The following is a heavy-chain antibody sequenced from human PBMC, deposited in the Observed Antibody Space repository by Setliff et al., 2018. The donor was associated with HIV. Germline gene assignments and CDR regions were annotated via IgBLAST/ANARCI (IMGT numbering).Heavy chain of an antibody. CDR1: GGSISTVTYY. Sequence: SETLSLTCTLFGGSISTVTYYWAWIHQPPGKGLEWIGNVHYSGNTYYTSSLKSQVIISADTSKSQFYLRLSSVTAADTGVYYCARVRGYSSSSRDFYYHNMEVWGKGTTVTV. D-gene: IGHD6-6*01. CDR3: ARVRGYSSSSRDFYYHNMEV. CDR2: VHYSGNT. V-gene: IGHV4-39*02. J-gene: IGHJ6*03.